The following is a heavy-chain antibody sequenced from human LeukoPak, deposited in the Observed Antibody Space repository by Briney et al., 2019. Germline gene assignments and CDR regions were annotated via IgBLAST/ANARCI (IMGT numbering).Heavy chain of an antibody. V-gene: IGHV3-21*01. CDR2: ISSSSSYI. D-gene: IGHD6-6*01. CDR3: ARVDSSSSGIDY. Sequence: GGSLRLSCAASGFTFSSYSMNWVRQAPGKGLEWVSSISSSSSYIYYADSVKGRFTISRDNAKNSLYLQMNGLRAEDTAVYYCARVDSSSSGIDYWGQGTLVTVSS. CDR1: GFTFSSYS. J-gene: IGHJ4*02.